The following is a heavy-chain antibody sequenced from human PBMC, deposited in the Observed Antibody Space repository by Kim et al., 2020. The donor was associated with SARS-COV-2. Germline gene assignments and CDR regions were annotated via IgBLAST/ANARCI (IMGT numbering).Heavy chain of an antibody. CDR1: GDSISPYY. CDR2: VHYSGRT. J-gene: IGHJ6*03. D-gene: IGHD7-27*01. CDR3: ARFDATGAKYMDV. Sequence: SETLSHTCTVSGDSISPYYWSWVRQPPGQGLEWIGYVHYSGRTNSSPSLKGRVTISVDRSKNQFSLNLRSVTAADTAVYYCARFDATGAKYMDVWGEGTT. V-gene: IGHV4-59*08.